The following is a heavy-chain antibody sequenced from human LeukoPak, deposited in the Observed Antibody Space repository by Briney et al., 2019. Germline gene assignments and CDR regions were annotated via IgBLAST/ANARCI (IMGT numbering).Heavy chain of an antibody. J-gene: IGHJ4*02. CDR2: IIPIFGTA. CDR1: GGTFSSYA. CDR3: AGESMVRGTLYYFDY. Sequence: ASVKVSCKASGGTFSSYAISWVRQAPGQGLEWMGGIIPIFGTANYAQKFQGRVTITTDESTSTAYMELSSVRSEDTAVYYCAGESMVRGTLYYFDYRGQGTLVTVSS. V-gene: IGHV1-69*05. D-gene: IGHD3-10*01.